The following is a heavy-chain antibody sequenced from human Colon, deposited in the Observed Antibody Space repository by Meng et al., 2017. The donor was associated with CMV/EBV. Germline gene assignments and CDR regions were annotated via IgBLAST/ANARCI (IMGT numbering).Heavy chain of an antibody. Sequence: GGSLRLSCAASGFIFSNYGMHWVRQAPGKGLEWLSYITGESNSIYYADSVKGRFTISRDNAKNSLYLQMNSLRDEDTAVYYCARARETTPGMNWFDPWGQGTLVTVSS. CDR1: GFIFSNYG. CDR3: ARARETTPGMNWFDP. V-gene: IGHV3-48*02. CDR2: ITGESNSI. J-gene: IGHJ5*02. D-gene: IGHD1-1*01.